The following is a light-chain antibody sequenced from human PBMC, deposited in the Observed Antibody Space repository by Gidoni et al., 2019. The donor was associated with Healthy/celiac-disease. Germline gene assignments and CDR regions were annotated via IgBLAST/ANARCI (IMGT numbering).Light chain of an antibody. CDR3: QQYNNWPQT. Sequence: EIVMTQSPATLSVSPGERATLSCRASQSVSSNLAWYQQKPGQAPRLLIYGASPRATGIPARLSGSGSGTEFTITISSLQSEDFAVYYCQQYNNWPQTFXXXTKVEIK. CDR1: QSVSSN. CDR2: GAS. J-gene: IGKJ1*01. V-gene: IGKV3-15*01.